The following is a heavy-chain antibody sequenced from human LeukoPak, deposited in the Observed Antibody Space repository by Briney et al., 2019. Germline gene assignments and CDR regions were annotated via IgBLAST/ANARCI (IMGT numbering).Heavy chain of an antibody. CDR1: GGTFSSYA. CDR3: ATVGDQIGAYPPRKNYYYYGMDV. CDR2: IIPIFGTA. D-gene: IGHD3-10*01. J-gene: IGHJ6*02. V-gene: IGHV1-69*06. Sequence: GASVKVSCKASGGTFSSYAISWVRQAPGQGLEWMGGIIPIFGTANYAQKFQGRVTMTEDTSTDTAYMELSSLRSEDTAVYYCATVGDQIGAYPPRKNYYYYGMDVWGQGTTVTVSS.